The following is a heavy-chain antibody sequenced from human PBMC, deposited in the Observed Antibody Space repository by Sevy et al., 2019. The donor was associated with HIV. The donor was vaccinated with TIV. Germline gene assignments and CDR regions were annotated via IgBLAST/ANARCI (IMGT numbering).Heavy chain of an antibody. V-gene: IGHV1-24*01. CDR2: LDPEDGET. CDR1: GHIFTEFS. D-gene: IGHD5-12*01. CDR3: ATYNTWDIDMSNAIDI. J-gene: IGHJ3*02. Sequence: ASVKVSCKLSGHIFTEFSMQWVRQVPGKGLEWMGGLDPEDGETIYAHKFQGRVTWTEDTSTATYYMELSIVRYEATAIYSGATYNTWDIDMSNAIDIWGQGTLVTVSS.